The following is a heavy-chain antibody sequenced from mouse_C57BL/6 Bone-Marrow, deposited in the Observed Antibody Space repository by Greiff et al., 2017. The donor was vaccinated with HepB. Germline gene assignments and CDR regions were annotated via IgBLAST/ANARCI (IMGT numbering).Heavy chain of an antibody. CDR2: IDPSDSYT. D-gene: IGHD2-3*01. J-gene: IGHJ4*01. CDR3: ARDGYYFYYAMDY. V-gene: IGHV1-50*01. CDR1: GYTFTSYW. Sequence: QVQLQQPGAELVKPGASVKLSCKASGYTFTSYWMQWVKQRPGQGLEWIGEIDPSDSYTNYNQKFKGKATLTVDTSSSTAYMQLSSLTSEDSAVYYFARDGYYFYYAMDYWGQGTSVTVSS.